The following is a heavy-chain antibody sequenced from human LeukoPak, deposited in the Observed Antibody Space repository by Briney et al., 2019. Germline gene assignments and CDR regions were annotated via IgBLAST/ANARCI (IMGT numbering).Heavy chain of an antibody. V-gene: IGHV4-4*07. CDR2: IYHSGST. CDR1: GGSISSYY. Sequence: PSETLSLTCTVSGGSISSYYWSWIRQPAGKGLEWIGRIYHSGSTYYNPSLKSRVTISVDTSKNQFSLKLSSVTAADTAVYYCARGGFFGSSGYDWGQGTLVTVSS. CDR3: ARGGFFGSSGYD. J-gene: IGHJ4*02. D-gene: IGHD3-22*01.